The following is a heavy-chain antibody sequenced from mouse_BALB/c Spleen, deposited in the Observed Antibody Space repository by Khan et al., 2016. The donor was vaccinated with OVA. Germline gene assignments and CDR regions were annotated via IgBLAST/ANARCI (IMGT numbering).Heavy chain of an antibody. CDR2: INTYTGEP. CDR3: ARPPFFSYVMVY. V-gene: IGHV9-3-1*01. Sequence: QVQLQQSGPELKKPGETVKISCKASGYTFKNHGMNWVKQAPGKGLKWMGWINTYTGEPTYVEDFKGRFAFSLETSASTAYLQINNLKNEDTATYFCARPPFFSYVMVYWGQVTSVTVSS. J-gene: IGHJ4*01. CDR1: GYTFKNHG.